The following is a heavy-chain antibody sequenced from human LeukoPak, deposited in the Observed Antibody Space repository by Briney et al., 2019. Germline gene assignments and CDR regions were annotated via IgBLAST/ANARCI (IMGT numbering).Heavy chain of an antibody. Sequence: GRSLRLSCAASGFTFSNYALHWVRQAPGKGLEWVAVISYDGSNKFYADSVRGRFTISRDNSKNTLFLQMNSLRPEDMAVYYCARGPDYDILADYFDYWGQGTLVTVSS. V-gene: IGHV3-30*04. CDR3: ARGPDYDILADYFDY. J-gene: IGHJ4*02. CDR2: ISYDGSNK. CDR1: GFTFSNYA. D-gene: IGHD3-9*01.